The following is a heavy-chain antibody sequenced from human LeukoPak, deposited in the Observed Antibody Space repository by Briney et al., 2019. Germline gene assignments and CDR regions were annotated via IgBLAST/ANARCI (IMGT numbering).Heavy chain of an antibody. CDR1: VGFLSSYY. D-gene: IGHD2-2*01. V-gene: IGHV4-59*01. CDR3: ARVPRQGQLPEIHFDY. J-gene: IGHJ4*02. CDR2: IYYSGST. Sequence: KPSETLSLTCTLSVGFLSSYYWSWIRQPPGEGLEWIGDIYYSGSTIYNPSLKSRVTISVDTSKNQFSLKLSSVTAADTAVYYCARVPRQGQLPEIHFDYWGQGTLVTVSS.